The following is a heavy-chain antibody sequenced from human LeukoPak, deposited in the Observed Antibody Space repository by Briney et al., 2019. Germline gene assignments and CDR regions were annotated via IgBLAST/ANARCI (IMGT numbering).Heavy chain of an antibody. CDR2: ISGNGGST. D-gene: IGHD2-2*01. Sequence: GWSLRLSCAASGFTFNSYAMTWVRQAPGEGLEGVSSISGNGGSTYYTDSVKGRFTISRDNSKNTLYLQMNSLRAEDTAAYYCAKDLRVIVVTYYMDVWGKGTTVTVSS. CDR1: GFTFNSYA. V-gene: IGHV3-23*01. J-gene: IGHJ6*03. CDR3: AKDLRVIVVTYYMDV.